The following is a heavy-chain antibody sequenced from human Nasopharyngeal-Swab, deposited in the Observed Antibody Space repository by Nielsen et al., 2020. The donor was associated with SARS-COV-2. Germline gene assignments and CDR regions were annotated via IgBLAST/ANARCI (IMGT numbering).Heavy chain of an antibody. J-gene: IGHJ6*03. Sequence: ASVKVSCKASGGTFSSYAMHWVRQAPGQRLEWMGWINGGNGNTKYSQKFQGRVTITRDTSASTAYMELSSLRSEDTAVYYCARDGTLTIFGVAPYYYYYMDVWGKGTTVTVSS. V-gene: IGHV1-3*01. CDR1: GGTFSSYA. CDR2: INGGNGNT. CDR3: ARDGTLTIFGVAPYYYYYMDV. D-gene: IGHD3-3*01.